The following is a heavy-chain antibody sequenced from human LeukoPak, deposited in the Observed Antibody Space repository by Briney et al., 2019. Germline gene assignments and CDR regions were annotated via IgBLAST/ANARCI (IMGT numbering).Heavy chain of an antibody. CDR2: MSRSSSTI. J-gene: IGHJ3*02. CDR3: ARAKRNAFDI. Sequence: GRSLRLSCAASGFTVSSNYVSWVRQAPGKGLEWVSYMSRSSSTIYYADSVKGRFTISRDSAKNSLYLQMNSLRGEDTAVYYCARAKRNAFDIWGQGTMVTVSS. CDR1: GFTVSSNY. V-gene: IGHV3-48*01.